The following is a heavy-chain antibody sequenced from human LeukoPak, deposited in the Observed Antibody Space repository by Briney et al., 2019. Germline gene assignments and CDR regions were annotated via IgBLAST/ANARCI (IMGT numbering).Heavy chain of an antibody. V-gene: IGHV1-69*13. CDR3: ATGRYYDSSGYYKAWEKYDY. D-gene: IGHD3-22*01. CDR2: IIPIFGTA. CDR1: GGTFSSYA. J-gene: IGHJ4*02. Sequence: ASVKVSCKASGGTFSSYAISWVRQAPGQGLEWMGGIIPIFGTANYAQKFQGRVTITADESTSTAYMELSSLRSEDTAVYYCATGRYYDSSGYYKAWEKYDYWGQGTLVTVSS.